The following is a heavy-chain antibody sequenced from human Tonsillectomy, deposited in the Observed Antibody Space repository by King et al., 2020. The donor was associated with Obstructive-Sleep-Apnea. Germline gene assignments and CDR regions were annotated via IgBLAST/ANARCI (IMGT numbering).Heavy chain of an antibody. CDR2: IYPGDSDT. CDR3: ARFRASAKSSFDY. D-gene: IGHD3-10*01. J-gene: IGHJ4*02. CDR1: GYIFNTHW. V-gene: IGHV5-51*01. Sequence: QLVQSGAEVKKPGESLKISCKGSGYIFNTHWIAWVRQMPGKGLEWMGIIYPGDSDTRYSPSFQGQVTISADKSISTAYLQWSSLKASDTAMYYCARFRASAKSSFDYWGQGTLVSVSS.